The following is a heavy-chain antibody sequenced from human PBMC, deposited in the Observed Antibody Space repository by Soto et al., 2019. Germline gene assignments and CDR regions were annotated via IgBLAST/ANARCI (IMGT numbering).Heavy chain of an antibody. J-gene: IGHJ4*02. Sequence: KASETLSLTCSVSGTSIRGYYWTWIRQPPGKGLEWIGYINYTGTTKYNPSLKSRLTISVDTSKNQFSLRLNSVTAADTAVYYCAREVSSFGSNHFDSWGQGALVTVSS. V-gene: IGHV4-59*01. CDR1: GTSIRGYY. D-gene: IGHD3-10*01. CDR2: INYTGTT. CDR3: AREVSSFGSNHFDS.